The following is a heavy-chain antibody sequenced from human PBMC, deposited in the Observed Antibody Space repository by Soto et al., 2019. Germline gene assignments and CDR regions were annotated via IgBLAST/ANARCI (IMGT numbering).Heavy chain of an antibody. CDR2: ISSSGSTI. Sequence: HPGGSLRLSCAASGFTFSSYEMNWVRQAPGKGLEWVSYISSSGSTIYYADSVKGRFTISRDNAKNSLYLQMNSLRAEDTAVYYCATRSPFYGMDVWGQGTTVTVSS. J-gene: IGHJ6*02. V-gene: IGHV3-48*03. CDR1: GFTFSSYE. CDR3: ATRSPFYGMDV.